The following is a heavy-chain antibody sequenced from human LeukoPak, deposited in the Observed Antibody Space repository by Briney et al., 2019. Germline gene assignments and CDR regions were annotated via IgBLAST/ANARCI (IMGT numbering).Heavy chain of an antibody. V-gene: IGHV3-23*01. CDR3: AKDRAVSGSLYYDYMDV. CDR1: GFTFSSYA. J-gene: IGHJ6*03. D-gene: IGHD3-22*01. CDR2: ISPGDVVT. Sequence: QAGGSLRLSCAASGFTFSSYAMSWVRQAPGKGLEWVSVISPGDVVTYYADSVKGRFTISRDDSKNTLYLQMNSLRAEDSAVYYCAKDRAVSGSLYYDYMDVWGKGTTVTVSS.